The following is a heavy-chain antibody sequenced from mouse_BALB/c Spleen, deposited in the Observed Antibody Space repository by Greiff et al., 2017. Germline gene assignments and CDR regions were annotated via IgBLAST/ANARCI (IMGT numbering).Heavy chain of an antibody. V-gene: IGHV2-6-2*01. CDR2: IWSDGST. Sequence: QVQLKESGPDLVAPSQSLSITCTVSGFSLTSYGVHWVRQPPGKGLEWLVVIWSDGSTTYNSALKSRLSISKDNSKSQVFLKMNSLQTDDTAMYYCARSYGKGRYFDVWGAGTTVTVSS. CDR3: ARSYGKGRYFDV. D-gene: IGHD2-1*01. J-gene: IGHJ1*01. CDR1: GFSLTSYG.